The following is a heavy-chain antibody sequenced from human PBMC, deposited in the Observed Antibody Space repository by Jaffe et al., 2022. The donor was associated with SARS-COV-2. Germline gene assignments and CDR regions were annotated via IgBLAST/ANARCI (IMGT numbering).Heavy chain of an antibody. D-gene: IGHD1-26*01. J-gene: IGHJ4*02. CDR3: AREPRGWAGPTD. Sequence: QVQLQESGPGLVKPSQTLSLTCTVSGGSIISDNYYWSWIRQPAGKTLEWIGRIYASGSTKYNPSLQSRVTISVDTSKNQFSLKLTSVSAADTAVYSCAREPRGWAGPTDWGQGTLVTVSS. V-gene: IGHV4-61*02. CDR1: GGSIISDNYY. CDR2: IYASGST.